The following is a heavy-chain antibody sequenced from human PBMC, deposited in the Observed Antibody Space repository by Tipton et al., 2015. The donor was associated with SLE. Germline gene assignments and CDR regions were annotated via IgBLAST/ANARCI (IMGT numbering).Heavy chain of an antibody. J-gene: IGHJ6*03. V-gene: IGHV4-59*01. CDR1: GDSIRNYF. CDR3: ARNQLVYGIQDSFYMDA. CDR2: IYYTGGI. D-gene: IGHD2-8*01. Sequence: TLSLTCTVSGDSIRNYFWNWIRQPPGKGLEWIGHIYYTGGINYNPSLMSRVTISVDTSKNRFSLKLTSVTAADTAVYYCARNQLVYGIQDSFYMDAWGRGTTVTVSS.